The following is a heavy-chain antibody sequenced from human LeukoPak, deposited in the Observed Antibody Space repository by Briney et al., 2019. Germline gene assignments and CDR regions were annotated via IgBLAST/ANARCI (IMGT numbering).Heavy chain of an antibody. V-gene: IGHV3-53*01. CDR3: ARARYCSGGSCYHGAFDI. D-gene: IGHD2-15*01. J-gene: IGHJ3*02. CDR2: IYSGGST. Sequence: GGSLRLSCAASGFTVSSNYMSWVRQAPGKGLEWVSVIYSGGSTYYADSVKGRFTVSRDNSKNTLYLQMNSLRAEDTAVYYCARARYCSGGSCYHGAFDIWDQGTMVTVSS. CDR1: GFTVSSNY.